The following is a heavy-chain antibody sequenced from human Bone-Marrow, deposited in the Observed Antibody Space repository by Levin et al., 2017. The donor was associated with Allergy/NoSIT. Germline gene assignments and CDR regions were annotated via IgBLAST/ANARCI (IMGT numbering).Heavy chain of an antibody. CDR3: ASSRRGFDSAGFYVYFDY. Sequence: LRLSCAVSGGSINSNVYSWSWIRQPPGKGLEWIGYIYQSGNTYYNPSLKSRVIISADRSKNHFSLNLSSVTAADTAVYYCASSRRGFDSAGFYVYFDYWGQGALVTVSS. V-gene: IGHV4-30-2*01. J-gene: IGHJ4*02. CDR2: IYQSGNT. D-gene: IGHD3-16*01. CDR1: GGSINSNVYS.